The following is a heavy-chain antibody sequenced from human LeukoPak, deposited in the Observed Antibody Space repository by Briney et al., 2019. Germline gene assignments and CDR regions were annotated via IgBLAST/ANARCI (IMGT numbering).Heavy chain of an antibody. CDR1: RGTFSRYA. V-gene: IGHV1-69*01. CDR3: ARTRDAFDI. Sequence: ASVKASCKAARGTFSRYAISWVRQAPGHGRECMRGIIPIFATANYAQKFQGRVTITADESTSTADMELSSLRSENTAVYYCARTRDAFDIWGQGTMVTVSS. CDR2: IIPIFATA. J-gene: IGHJ3*02.